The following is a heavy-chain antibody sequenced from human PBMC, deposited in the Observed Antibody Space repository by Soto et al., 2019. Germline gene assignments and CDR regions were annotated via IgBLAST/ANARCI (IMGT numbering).Heavy chain of an antibody. Sequence: EVQLVESGGGLVQPGGSLRLSCAASGIPVSSNYMTWVRQAPGKGLEWVSVLHSGGDTYYANSVKGRFTISRHDSTNTLCLQMNSLTPEDTAVYYCARDVPYYYASRMDVWGQGTTVTVSS. CDR2: LHSGGDT. V-gene: IGHV3-53*04. D-gene: IGHD3-10*01. J-gene: IGHJ6*02. CDR3: ARDVPYYYASRMDV. CDR1: GIPVSSNY.